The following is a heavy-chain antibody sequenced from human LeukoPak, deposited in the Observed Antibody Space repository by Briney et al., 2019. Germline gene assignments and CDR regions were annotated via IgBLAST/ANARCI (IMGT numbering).Heavy chain of an antibody. V-gene: IGHV1-69*13. Sequence: SVKVSCKASGGTFSSYAISWVRQAPGQGLEWMGGIIPIFGTANYAQKFQGRVTITADESTSTAYMELSSLRSEDTAVYYCARGHGDYSGVYYGMDVWGQGTTVTVSS. CDR3: ARGHGDYSGVYYGMDV. J-gene: IGHJ6*02. CDR2: IIPIFGTA. CDR1: GGTFSSYA. D-gene: IGHD4-17*01.